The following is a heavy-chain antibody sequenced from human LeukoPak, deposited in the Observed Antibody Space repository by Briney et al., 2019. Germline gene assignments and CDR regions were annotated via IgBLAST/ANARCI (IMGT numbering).Heavy chain of an antibody. J-gene: IGHJ4*02. CDR1: GGSISSSSYY. D-gene: IGHD2-21*02. CDR2: IYYSGST. Sequence: SETLSLTCTVSGGSISSSSYYWGWIRQPPGKGLEWIGSIYYSGSTYYNPSLKSRVTISVDTSKNQFSLKLSSVTAADTAVYYCARPGRRDYYFDYWGQGTLATVSS. V-gene: IGHV4-39*01. CDR3: ARPGRRDYYFDY.